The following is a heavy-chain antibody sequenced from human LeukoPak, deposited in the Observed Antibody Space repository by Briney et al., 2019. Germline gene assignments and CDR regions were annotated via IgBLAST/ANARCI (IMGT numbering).Heavy chain of an antibody. CDR1: GGTFSSYA. V-gene: IGHV1-69*13. CDR3: ARRRSTGNHCSSTSCYAGDYYYYGMDV. J-gene: IGHJ6*02. Sequence: SVKVSCKASGGTFSSYAISWVRQAPGQGLEWMGGIIPIFGTANYAQKFQGRVTITADESTSTTYMELSSLRSEDTAVYYCARRRSTGNHCSSTSCYAGDYYYYGMDVWGQGTTVTVSS. CDR2: IIPIFGTA. D-gene: IGHD2-2*01.